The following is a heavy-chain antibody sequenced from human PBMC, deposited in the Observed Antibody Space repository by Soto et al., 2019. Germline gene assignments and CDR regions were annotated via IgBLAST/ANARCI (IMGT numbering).Heavy chain of an antibody. CDR3: ARVWADYDFWSGYPWYFDY. J-gene: IGHJ4*02. Sequence: WWSLRLSCSASGFTVSSNYMSWFRQAPGKGLEWVSVIYSGGSTYYADSVKGRFTISRDNSKNTLYLQMNSLRAEDTAVYYCARVWADYDFWSGYPWYFDYWGQGTLVTVSS. CDR1: GFTVSSNY. CDR2: IYSGGST. V-gene: IGHV3-53*01. D-gene: IGHD3-3*01.